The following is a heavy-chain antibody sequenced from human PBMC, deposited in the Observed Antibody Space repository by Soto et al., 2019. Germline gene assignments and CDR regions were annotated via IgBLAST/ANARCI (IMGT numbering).Heavy chain of an antibody. V-gene: IGHV3-30*18. CDR1: GFTFSNYG. CDR3: AKEATPKVAHYFDY. CDR2: ISYDARVT. Sequence: QVQLVESEGGVVQPGRSLRLTCAASGFTFSNYGMQWVRQAPGKGLEWVAVISYDARVTYYADSVKGRFTISRDNSKNTLYLQMNSLRVEDTAVYYCAKEATPKVAHYFDYWGQGTLGTVSS. J-gene: IGHJ4*02.